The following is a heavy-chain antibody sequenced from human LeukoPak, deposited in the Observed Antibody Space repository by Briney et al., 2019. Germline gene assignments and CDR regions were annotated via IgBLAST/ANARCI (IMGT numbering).Heavy chain of an antibody. CDR1: GFNFSYYY. CDR3: AREDGYSSSWYSDY. Sequence: SLRHFCAASGFNFSYYYLLWMRQAPAKGLAWVSDISSTSIYTNYADSVKGRFTISRDNAKNSLYLQMNSLRAEDTAVYYCAREDGYSSSWYSDYWGQGTLVTVSS. CDR2: ISSTSIYT. J-gene: IGHJ4*02. V-gene: IGHV3-11*05. D-gene: IGHD6-13*01.